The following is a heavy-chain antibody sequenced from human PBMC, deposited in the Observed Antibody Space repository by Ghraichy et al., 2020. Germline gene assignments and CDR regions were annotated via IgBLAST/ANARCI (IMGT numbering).Heavy chain of an antibody. Sequence: GGSLRLSCAASGFTFSSYWMHWVRQAPGKGLVWVSRINSDGSNTNYADSVKGRFTISRDNAKNTLYLQMNSLRAEDTAVYYCARSLNSGSYPDYWGQETLVTVSS. CDR3: ARSLNSGSYPDY. CDR1: GFTFSSYW. V-gene: IGHV3-74*01. D-gene: IGHD1-26*01. J-gene: IGHJ4*02. CDR2: INSDGSNT.